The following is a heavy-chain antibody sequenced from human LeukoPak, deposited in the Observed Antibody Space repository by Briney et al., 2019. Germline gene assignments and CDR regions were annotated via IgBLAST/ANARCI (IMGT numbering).Heavy chain of an antibody. CDR1: GFTFSSYG. Sequence: QPGGSLRLSCAASGFTFSSYGMSWVRQAPGKGLEWVSAISGSGGSTYYADSVKGRFTISRDNSKNTLYLQMNSLRAVDTAVYYCAKDYEPLVGVHRWGDWFDPWGQGTLVTVSS. V-gene: IGHV3-23*01. CDR3: AKDYEPLVGVHRWGDWFDP. J-gene: IGHJ5*02. D-gene: IGHD1-26*01. CDR2: ISGSGGST.